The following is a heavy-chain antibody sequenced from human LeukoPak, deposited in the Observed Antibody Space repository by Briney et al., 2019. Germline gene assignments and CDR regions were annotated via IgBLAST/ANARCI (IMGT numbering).Heavy chain of an antibody. Sequence: SETQSLTCTVSGGSISSYYWSWIRQPPGKGLEWIGYIYYSGSTNYNPSLKSRVTISVDTSKNQFSLKLSSVTAADTAVYYCARDRGTYFDYWGQGTLVTVSS. J-gene: IGHJ4*02. V-gene: IGHV4-59*01. D-gene: IGHD1-26*01. CDR3: ARDRGTYFDY. CDR1: GGSISSYY. CDR2: IYYSGST.